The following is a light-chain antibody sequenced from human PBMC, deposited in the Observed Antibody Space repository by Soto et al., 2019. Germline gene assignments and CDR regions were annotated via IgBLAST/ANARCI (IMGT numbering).Light chain of an antibody. Sequence: QSVLTQPPSMSGAPGQRVTISCTGSSSNIGAGYDVHWYQQLPGTAPKLLIYANTNRPSGVPDRFSGSKSGTSASLAITGLQAEDEADYYCQSYDSRVIFGGGTKLTVL. CDR1: SSNIGAGYD. J-gene: IGLJ2*01. CDR2: ANT. V-gene: IGLV1-40*01. CDR3: QSYDSRVI.